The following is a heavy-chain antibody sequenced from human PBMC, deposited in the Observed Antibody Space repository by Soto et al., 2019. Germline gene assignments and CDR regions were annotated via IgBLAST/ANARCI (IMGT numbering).Heavy chain of an antibody. D-gene: IGHD7-27*01. CDR3: AKELGPQIYYYYGMDV. Sequence: GGSLRLSCAASGFTFSSYAMSWVRQAPGKGLEWVSAISGSGGSTYYADSVKGRFTISRDNSKNTLYLQMNSLRAEDTAVYYCAKELGPQIYYYYGMDVWGQGTTVTVSS. CDR1: GFTFSSYA. V-gene: IGHV3-23*01. CDR2: ISGSGGST. J-gene: IGHJ6*02.